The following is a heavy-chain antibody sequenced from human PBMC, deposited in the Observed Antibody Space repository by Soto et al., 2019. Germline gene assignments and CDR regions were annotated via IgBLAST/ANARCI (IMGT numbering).Heavy chain of an antibody. CDR2: ISSSGGTI. V-gene: IGHV3-48*02. J-gene: IGHJ4*02. Sequence: EVQLVESGGGLVQPGGSLRLSCAASGSTFSSYSMNWVRQAPGKGLEWVSYISSSGGTIYYADSVKDRFTISRDNAKNSLYLQMNSLRDEDTAVYYCARGDDILTGTLDYWGQGTLVTV. D-gene: IGHD3-9*01. CDR1: GSTFSSYS. CDR3: ARGDDILTGTLDY.